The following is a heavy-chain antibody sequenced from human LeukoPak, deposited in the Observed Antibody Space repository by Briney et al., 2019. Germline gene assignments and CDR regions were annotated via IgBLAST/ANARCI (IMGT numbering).Heavy chain of an antibody. CDR1: GDSVSTNSAT. CDR2: TYYRSKWYN. Sequence: SQTLSLTCAISGDSVSTNSATWNWIRQSSSRGLEWLGRTYYRSKWYNDYAVSVKSRITISPDTSKNQFSLQLNSVTPEDTAVYYCAREGCSGANCFYGMGLWGQGTTATVSS. D-gene: IGHD2-15*01. V-gene: IGHV6-1*01. J-gene: IGHJ6*02. CDR3: AREGCSGANCFYGMGL.